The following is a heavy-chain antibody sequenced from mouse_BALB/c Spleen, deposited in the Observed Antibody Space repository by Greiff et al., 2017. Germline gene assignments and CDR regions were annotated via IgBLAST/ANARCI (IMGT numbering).Heavy chain of an antibody. D-gene: IGHD2-10*02. Sequence: QLQQSGPELVKPGASVKISCKASGFSFTSYYIHWVKQRPGQGLEWIGWIFPGSGNTKYNEKFKGKATLRADTSSSTAYMPLSSLTSEDAAVYFGARVWSDFDYWGQGTTLTVSS. CDR3: ARVWSDFDY. V-gene: IGHV1-66*01. CDR2: IFPGSGNT. CDR1: GFSFTSYY. J-gene: IGHJ2*01.